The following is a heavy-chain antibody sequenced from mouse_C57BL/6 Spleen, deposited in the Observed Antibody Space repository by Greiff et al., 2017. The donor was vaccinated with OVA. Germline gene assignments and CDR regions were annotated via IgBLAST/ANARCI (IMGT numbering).Heavy chain of an antibody. CDR1: GFTFSDYY. V-gene: IGHV5-16*01. Sequence: EVHLVESEGGLVQPGSSMKLSCTASGFTFSDYYMAWVRQVPEKGLEWVANINYDGSSTYYLDSLKSRFIISRDNAKNILYLQMSSLKSEDTATYYCARGGPNWVYYFDYWGQGTTLTVSS. D-gene: IGHD4-1*02. J-gene: IGHJ2*01. CDR3: ARGGPNWVYYFDY. CDR2: INYDGSST.